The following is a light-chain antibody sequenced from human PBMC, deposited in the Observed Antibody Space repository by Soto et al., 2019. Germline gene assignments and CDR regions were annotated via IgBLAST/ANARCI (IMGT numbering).Light chain of an antibody. J-gene: IGLJ1*01. CDR3: SSYTSSSTPFYV. CDR1: SSDVGGYNY. V-gene: IGLV2-14*01. Sequence: QSALTQPVSVSGSPGQSITISCTGTSSDVGGYNYVSWYQQHPGKAPKLMIYDVSNRPSGVSNRFSGSKSGNTASLTISGLQAEDEADYYCSSYTSSSTPFYVFGTGTTVTV. CDR2: DVS.